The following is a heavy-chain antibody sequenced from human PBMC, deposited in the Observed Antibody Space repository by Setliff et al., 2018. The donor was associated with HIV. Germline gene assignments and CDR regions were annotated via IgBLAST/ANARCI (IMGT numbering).Heavy chain of an antibody. CDR1: GYTLTELS. Sequence: ASVKVSCKVSGYTLTELSIHWARQAPGKGLEWMGGFVPEHSETIYAQKFQGRVTMTEDTSTDTAFMELGGLTSEDTAVYYCATRGDLLGRRASTVTVYYYYLDVWGNGTTVTVSS. CDR3: ATRGDLLGRRASTVTVYYYYLDV. V-gene: IGHV1-24*01. CDR2: FVPEHSET. J-gene: IGHJ6*03. D-gene: IGHD4-17*01.